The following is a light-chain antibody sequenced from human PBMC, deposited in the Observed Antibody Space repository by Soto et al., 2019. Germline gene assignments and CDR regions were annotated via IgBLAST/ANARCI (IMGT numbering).Light chain of an antibody. CDR2: GAS. CDR3: QQYGSSPPHT. Sequence: EIVLTQSPCTLSVSIGDRASLSCRASQIISSSYLAWYQQKPGQAPRLLIYGASSRATGIPDRFSGSGSGTDFTLTISRLEPEDFAVYYCQQYGSSPPHTFGQGTKVDI. J-gene: IGKJ1*01. CDR1: QIISSSY. V-gene: IGKV3-20*01.